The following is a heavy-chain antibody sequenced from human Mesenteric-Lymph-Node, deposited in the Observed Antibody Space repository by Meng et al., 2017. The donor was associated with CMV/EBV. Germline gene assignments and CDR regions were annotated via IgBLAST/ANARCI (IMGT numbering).Heavy chain of an antibody. CDR1: GFSFSVYA. CDR3: ARDSWELLYYYYGMDV. Sequence: GGSLRLSCAASGFSFSVYAMHWVRQAPGKGLEWVAVISYDGSNKYYADSVKGRFTISRDNSKNTLYLQMNSLRAEDTAVYYCARDSWELLYYYYGMDVWGQGTTVTVSS. D-gene: IGHD1-26*01. V-gene: IGHV3-30*04. CDR2: ISYDGSNK. J-gene: IGHJ6*02.